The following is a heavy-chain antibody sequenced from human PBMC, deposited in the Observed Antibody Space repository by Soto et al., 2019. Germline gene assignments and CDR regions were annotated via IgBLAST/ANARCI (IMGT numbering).Heavy chain of an antibody. V-gene: IGHV3-15*01. D-gene: IGHD5-18*01. Sequence: NAGVRRVSKEPGKGLEWVGRIKSKINGGTADYAAPVQGRFAVSRDDSKNMVFLQMNSLKTEDTGIYYCTTDSYCYITAGRLHSWGQGTLVT. CDR1: NAG. CDR3: TTDSYCYITAGRLHS. CDR2: IKSKINGGTA. J-gene: IGHJ4*02.